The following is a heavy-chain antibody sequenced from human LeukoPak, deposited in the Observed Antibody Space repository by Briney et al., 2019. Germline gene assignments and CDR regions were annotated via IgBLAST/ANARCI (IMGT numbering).Heavy chain of an antibody. CDR3: ARYPLSYSNNWHYYFDY. Sequence: GASVTLSCKASGYTFTSYGVSWVRQAPGQGLEWMGWISGSNGNTDYAQKLQGGVTMTTDTSTSTAYMELRSLRSDDTAVYYCARYPLSYSNNWHYYFDYWGEGTVLTVSS. J-gene: IGHJ4*01. D-gene: IGHD1-1*01. CDR2: ISGSNGNT. CDR1: GYTFTSYG. V-gene: IGHV1-18*01.